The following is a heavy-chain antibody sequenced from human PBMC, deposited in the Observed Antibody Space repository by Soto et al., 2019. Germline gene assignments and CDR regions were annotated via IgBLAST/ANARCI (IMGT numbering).Heavy chain of an antibody. CDR3: VRVPGP. CDR1: GGSISSGGYF. CDR2: IYHSGST. Sequence: PSETLSLTCVVSGGSISSGGYFWSWIRQPPGKGLEWIGYIYHSGSTYYNPSLKSRVTISVDRSKNQFSLKLSSVTAADTAVYYCVRVPGPWGQGTLVTVSS. V-gene: IGHV4-30-2*01. J-gene: IGHJ5*02.